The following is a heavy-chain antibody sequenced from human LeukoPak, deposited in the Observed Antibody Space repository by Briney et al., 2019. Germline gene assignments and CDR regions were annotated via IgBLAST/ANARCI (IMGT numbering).Heavy chain of an antibody. J-gene: IGHJ3*02. CDR2: ISYDGSNK. CDR1: GFTFSSDA. D-gene: IGHD2-21*02. CDR3: ARVTTAIPDAFDI. V-gene: IGHV3-30*04. Sequence: GRSLRLSCAASGFTFSSDAMHWVRQAPGKGLEWVAAISYDGSNKNYADSVKGRFTISRDNSKNTLYLQMDNLRAEDTAVYYCARVTTAIPDAFDIWGQGTMVTVSS.